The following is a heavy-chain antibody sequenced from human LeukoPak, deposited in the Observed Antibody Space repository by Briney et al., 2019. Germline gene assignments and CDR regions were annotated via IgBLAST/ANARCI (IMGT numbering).Heavy chain of an antibody. J-gene: IGHJ4*02. CDR1: GGSISSGGYY. Sequence: SQTLSLTCTVSGGSISSGGYYWSWIRQHPGKGLEWIGYIYYSGSTYYNPSLKSRVTISEDTSKNQFSLKLSSVTAADTAVYYCARESPAICFDYWGQGTLVTVSS. D-gene: IGHD2-2*01. CDR2: IYYSGST. V-gene: IGHV4-31*03. CDR3: ARESPAICFDY.